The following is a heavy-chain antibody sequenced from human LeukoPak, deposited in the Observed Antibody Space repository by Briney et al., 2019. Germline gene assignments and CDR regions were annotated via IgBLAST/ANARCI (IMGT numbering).Heavy chain of an antibody. Sequence: GASVKVSCKASGYTFTSYGISWVRQAPGQGLEWMGWISAYNGNTNYAQKLQGRVTMTTDTSTRTAYMELRSLRSDDTAVYYCARDSLLWPAGRVDPWGQGTLVTVSS. J-gene: IGHJ5*02. D-gene: IGHD3-10*01. CDR2: ISAYNGNT. CDR3: ARDSLLWPAGRVDP. V-gene: IGHV1-18*01. CDR1: GYTFTSYG.